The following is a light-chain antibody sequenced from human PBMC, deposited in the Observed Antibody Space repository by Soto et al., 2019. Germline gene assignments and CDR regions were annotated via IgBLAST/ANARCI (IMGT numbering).Light chain of an antibody. V-gene: IGKV1-5*01. CDR1: QSISSY. CDR2: DAS. Sequence: DIQMTQSPSSLSASVGDRVTITCRASQSISSYLNWYQQKPGKAPNLLIYDASSLEIGVPSRFRGSGSGTEFTLTISSLQPDDFATYYCQQYNTYSWTFGQGTKVDIK. CDR3: QQYNTYSWT. J-gene: IGKJ1*01.